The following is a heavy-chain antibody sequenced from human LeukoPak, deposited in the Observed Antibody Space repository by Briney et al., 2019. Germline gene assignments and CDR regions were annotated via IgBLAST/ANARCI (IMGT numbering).Heavy chain of an antibody. CDR1: GGSISSYY. Sequence: SETLSLTCTVSGGSISSYYWSWIRQPPGKGLEWIGYIYYSGSTNYNPSLKSRVTISVDTSKNQFSLKLSSVTAADTAVYYCARASDGYPRIGYYFDYWGQGTLVTVSS. J-gene: IGHJ4*02. D-gene: IGHD5-24*01. V-gene: IGHV4-59*01. CDR3: ARASDGYPRIGYYFDY. CDR2: IYYSGST.